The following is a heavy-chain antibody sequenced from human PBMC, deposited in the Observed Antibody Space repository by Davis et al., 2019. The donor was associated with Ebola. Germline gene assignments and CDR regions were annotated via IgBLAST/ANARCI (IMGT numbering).Heavy chain of an antibody. Sequence: ASVKVSCKASGYTFTSYYIHWVRQAPGQGLEWMGIINPSDGSTSYAQKFQGRVTMTRDTSTSTVHMELSSLRSEDTAVYYCARGGTDYSGSGNDYNSIDYFEYWGQGTLVTASS. CDR1: GYTFTSYY. CDR3: ARGGTDYSGSGNDYNSIDYFEY. J-gene: IGHJ4*02. CDR2: INPSDGST. D-gene: IGHD3-10*01. V-gene: IGHV1-46*01.